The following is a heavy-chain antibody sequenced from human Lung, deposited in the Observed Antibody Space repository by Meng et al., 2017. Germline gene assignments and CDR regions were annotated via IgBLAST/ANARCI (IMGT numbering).Heavy chain of an antibody. Sequence: GPRGAGGAGRLTLWGTRALPGVASGGYVMHYDWRWIRKPPGKGLVWIGEINHSGSTDYNPSLVSRATISVDTSQNNLSLKLSSVTAADSAVYYCARGPTTMAHDFDYWGQGTLVTVSS. D-gene: IGHD4-11*01. CDR2: INHSGST. CDR3: ARGPTTMAHDFDY. V-gene: IGHV4-34*01. J-gene: IGHJ4*02. CDR1: GGYVMHYD.